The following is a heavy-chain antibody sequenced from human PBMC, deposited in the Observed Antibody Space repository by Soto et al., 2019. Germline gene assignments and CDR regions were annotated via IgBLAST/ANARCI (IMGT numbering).Heavy chain of an antibody. V-gene: IGHV1-8*01. J-gene: IGHJ4*02. Sequence: QVQVVQSRAEVKKPGASVKVSCKTSGYTFTDYDINWVRQATGQGLEWMGWVSPDQGNAGYAPQFQGRVTMTSDTSTSTVYMELSNLRSDDTAVYFCEVTTGYWGQGTMVTVSS. CDR3: EVTTGY. D-gene: IGHD2-21*02. CDR2: VSPDQGNA. CDR1: GYTFTDYD.